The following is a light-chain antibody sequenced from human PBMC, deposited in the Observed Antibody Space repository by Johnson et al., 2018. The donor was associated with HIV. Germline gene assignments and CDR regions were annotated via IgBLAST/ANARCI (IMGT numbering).Light chain of an antibody. CDR2: EKN. V-gene: IGLV1-51*02. CDR3: GAWDSSLSAHFV. Sequence: QSVLTQPPSVSAAPGQKVTISCSGSSSNIGNNYVSWYQQLPGTAPKLLIYEKNKRPSGIPDRFSASKSGTSATLVITGLQNGDEADYYCGAWDSSLSAHFVVGTGTKVTVL. J-gene: IGLJ1*01. CDR1: SSNIGNNY.